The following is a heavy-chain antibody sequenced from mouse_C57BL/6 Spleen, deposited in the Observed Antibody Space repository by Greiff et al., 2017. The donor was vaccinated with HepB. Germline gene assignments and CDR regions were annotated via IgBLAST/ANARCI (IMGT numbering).Heavy chain of an antibody. J-gene: IGHJ3*01. CDR2: INPNNGGT. Sequence: EVQLQQSGPELVKPGASVKISCKASGYTFTDYYMNWVKQSHGKSLEWIGDINPNNGGTSYNQKFKGKATLTVDKSSSTAYMELRSLTSEDSAVYYCAEVYVGYPFAYWGQGTLVTVSA. CDR1: GYTFTDYY. D-gene: IGHD2-3*01. V-gene: IGHV1-26*01. CDR3: AEVYVGYPFAY.